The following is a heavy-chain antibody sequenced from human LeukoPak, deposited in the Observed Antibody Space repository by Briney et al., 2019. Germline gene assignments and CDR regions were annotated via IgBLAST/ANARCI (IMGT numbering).Heavy chain of an antibody. Sequence: SETLSLTCTVSGYSISSGYYWGWIRPPGGKGQEWFGSSYHSGSTYYNPSVKSRVTISVDTSKNQFSLKLSSVTAADTAVYYCARHRNRGLVLRYFDWIDAFDIWGQGTMVTVSS. D-gene: IGHD3-9*01. V-gene: IGHV4-38-2*02. J-gene: IGHJ3*02. CDR1: GYSISSGYY. CDR2: SYHSGST. CDR3: ARHRNRGLVLRYFDWIDAFDI.